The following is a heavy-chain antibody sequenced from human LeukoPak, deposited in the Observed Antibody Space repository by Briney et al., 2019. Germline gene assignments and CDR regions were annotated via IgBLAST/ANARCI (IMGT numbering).Heavy chain of an antibody. J-gene: IGHJ4*02. Sequence: GGSLRLSCAASGFMFSSSWMAWVRQAPGKGLEWVANIKEDGSDKNYVDSMKGRFTISRDNAKNSLYLQMNSLRAEDTAVYYCARDAAYGYDRFDYWGQGTQVTVSS. D-gene: IGHD5-18*01. CDR3: ARDAAYGYDRFDY. CDR2: IKEDGSDK. CDR1: GFMFSSSW. V-gene: IGHV3-7*01.